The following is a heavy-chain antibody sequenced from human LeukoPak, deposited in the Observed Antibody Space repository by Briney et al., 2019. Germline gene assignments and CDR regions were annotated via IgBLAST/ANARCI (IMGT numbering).Heavy chain of an antibody. CDR2: INPSSGTT. CDR3: ARDNSVGDYAWWFDT. CDR1: GYTFTSYY. J-gene: IGHJ5*02. V-gene: IGHV1-46*01. Sequence: ASVKVSCKASGYTFTSYYMHWVRHAPGQGLEWMGLINPSSGTTSYAQKFQGRVTMTRDLSTSTDYMELSSLRSDDTAVYFCARDNSVGDYAWWFDTWGQGTLVTVSS. D-gene: IGHD1-26*01.